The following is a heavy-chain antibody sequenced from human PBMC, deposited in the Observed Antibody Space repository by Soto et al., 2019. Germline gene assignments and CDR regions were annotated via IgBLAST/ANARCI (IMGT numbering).Heavy chain of an antibody. J-gene: IGHJ6*03. D-gene: IGHD3-10*01. Sequence: QVQLQQSGPGLVKPSQTLSLTCDISGDSVSSNSAAWNWLRQTPSRGLEWLGRTYYKSQWYNNFDESVISRITVNPGTSKIHFSLQLNSVTPEDTAVYYCARGSWDDVIRHYFMDVWGKGTTVTVSS. CDR3: ARGSWDDVIRHYFMDV. CDR2: TYYKSQWYN. V-gene: IGHV6-1*01. CDR1: GDSVSSNSAA.